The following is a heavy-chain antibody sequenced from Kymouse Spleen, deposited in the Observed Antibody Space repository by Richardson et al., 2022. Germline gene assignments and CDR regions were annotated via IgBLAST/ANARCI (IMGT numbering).Heavy chain of an antibody. V-gene: IGHV3-30*18. CDR2: ISYDGSNK. J-gene: IGHJ6*02. CDR1: GFTFSSYG. CDR3: AKSFYGSGSYYYYYGMDV. Sequence: QVQLVESGGGVVQPGRSLRLSCAASGFTFSSYGMHWVRQAPGKGLEWVAVISYDGSNKYYADSVKGRFTISRDNSKNTLYLQMNSLRAEDTAVYYCAKSFYGSGSYYYYYGMDVWGQGTTVTVSS. D-gene: IGHD3-10*01.